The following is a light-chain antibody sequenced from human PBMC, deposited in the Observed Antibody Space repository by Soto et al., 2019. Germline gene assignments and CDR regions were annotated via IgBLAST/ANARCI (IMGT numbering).Light chain of an antibody. V-gene: IGKV3-20*01. CDR1: QSVDSTF. CDR2: GAS. CDR3: QQYMSSVT. J-gene: IGKJ1*01. Sequence: EIVLTQSPGSLSLSPGERATLSCRASQSVDSTFFAWYQKKPGQAPRLLIYGASKRATGVPYRFSGSGSGTDFTLTISRLEPEDFAVSYCQQYMSSVTFGQGTKVEI.